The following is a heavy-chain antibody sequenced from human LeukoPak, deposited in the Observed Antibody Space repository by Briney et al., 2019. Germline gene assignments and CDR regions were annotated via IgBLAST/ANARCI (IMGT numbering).Heavy chain of an antibody. J-gene: IGHJ4*02. CDR1: GYTFTSYG. Sequence: ASVKVSCKASGYTFTSYGISWVRQAPGQGLEWMGWISAYNGNTNYAQKLQGRVTITTDTSTSPAYMELRSLRSDDTAVYYCASLTQPSYYDILTGYYDPFDYWGQGTLVTVSS. D-gene: IGHD3-9*01. CDR3: ASLTQPSYYDILTGYYDPFDY. V-gene: IGHV1-18*01. CDR2: ISAYNGNT.